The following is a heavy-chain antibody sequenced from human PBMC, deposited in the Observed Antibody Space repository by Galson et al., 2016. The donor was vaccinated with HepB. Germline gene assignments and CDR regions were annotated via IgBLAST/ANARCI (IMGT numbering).Heavy chain of an antibody. CDR1: GFSFSNSG. Sequence: SLRLSCAASGFSFSNSGMSWVRQAPGRGLEWVAGITRSGDATHYVDFVKGRLPISRDNSKNTPYLYMNNLTAGDTAIYYCGKHGGFDYWGQGALVTVSS. CDR3: GKHGGFDY. D-gene: IGHD3-16*01. V-gene: IGHV3-23*01. J-gene: IGHJ4*02. CDR2: ITRSGDAT.